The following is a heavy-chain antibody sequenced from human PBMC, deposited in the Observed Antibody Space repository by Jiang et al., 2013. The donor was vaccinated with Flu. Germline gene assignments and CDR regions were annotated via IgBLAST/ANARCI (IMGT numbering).Heavy chain of an antibody. J-gene: IGHJ4*02. Sequence: PGLVKPSETLPSPALSLVAPSAVVVTTGAGSASPQGRGWSGLGVSIIWEHLLQPSLKSRVTISVDTSKNQFSLKLSSVTATDTAVYYCARIDYGGKGVDYWGQGTLVTVSS. D-gene: IGHD4-23*01. CDR2: SIIWEH. CDR1: VAPSAVVVTT. V-gene: IGHV4-39*01. CDR3: ARIDYGGKGVDY.